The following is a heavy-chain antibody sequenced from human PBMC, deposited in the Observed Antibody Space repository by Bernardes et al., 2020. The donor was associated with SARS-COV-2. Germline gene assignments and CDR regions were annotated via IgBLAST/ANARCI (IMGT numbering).Heavy chain of an antibody. CDR3: ATTSGYSYGPFDF. CDR2: ISSSSSTI. Sequence: GSLSPCSAASEFPFSLYIMNWVRPAPGKGLGWVSYISSSSSTIYYADSVNGRFTISRDNAKNSLYQQMNSLRADETAVYYCATTSGYSYGPFDFWGQGTLVTVSS. CDR1: EFPFSLYI. V-gene: IGHV3-48*01. J-gene: IGHJ4*02. D-gene: IGHD5-18*01.